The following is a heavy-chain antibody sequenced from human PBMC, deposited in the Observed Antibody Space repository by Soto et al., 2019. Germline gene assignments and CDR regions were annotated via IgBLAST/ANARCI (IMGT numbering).Heavy chain of an antibody. CDR1: GFTFSRYV. D-gene: IGHD1-26*01. V-gene: IGHV3-30*18. J-gene: IGHJ4*02. CDR3: AKGHLFGGSYDFDY. CDR2: ISYDGSNK. Sequence: GGSLRLSCAASGFTFSRYVMHWVRQAPGKGLEWVAVISYDGSNKYYADSVKGRFTISRDNSKNTLYLQMNSLRAEDTAVYYCAKGHLFGGSYDFDYWGQGTLVTVSS.